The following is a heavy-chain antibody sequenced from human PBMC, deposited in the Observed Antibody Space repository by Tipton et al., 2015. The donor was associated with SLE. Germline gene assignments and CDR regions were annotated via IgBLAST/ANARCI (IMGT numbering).Heavy chain of an antibody. CDR3: MKDDFWSGFNPEGDFFQGMDV. V-gene: IGHV1-18*01. CDR2: ISGDGGHT. J-gene: IGHJ6*02. Sequence: QVQLVQSGAEVKKPGASVKVSCKASGYTFTSYGISWVRQAPGQGLEWMGWISGDGGHTNYAQKFQGRVTMTSDTSTNTAYMELRSLRSDDSAVYYCMKDDFWSGFNPEGDFFQGMDVWGQWTTVTVSS. D-gene: IGHD3-3*01. CDR1: GYTFTSYG.